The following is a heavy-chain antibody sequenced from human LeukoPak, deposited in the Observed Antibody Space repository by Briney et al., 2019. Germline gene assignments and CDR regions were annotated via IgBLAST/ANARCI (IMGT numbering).Heavy chain of an antibody. V-gene: IGHV3-48*04. CDR3: ARDHKALVRGVLYYFDY. J-gene: IGHJ4*02. Sequence: PGGSLRLSCAASGFTFSSYSMNWVRQAPGKGLEWVSYISSSSSTIYYADSVKGRFTISRDNAKNSLYLQMNGLRAEDAAVYYCARDHKALVRGVLYYFDYWGQGTLVTVSS. CDR1: GFTFSSYS. D-gene: IGHD3-10*01. CDR2: ISSSSSTI.